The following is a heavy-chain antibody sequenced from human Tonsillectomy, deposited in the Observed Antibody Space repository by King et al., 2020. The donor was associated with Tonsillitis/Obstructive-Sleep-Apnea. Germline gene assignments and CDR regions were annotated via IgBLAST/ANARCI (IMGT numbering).Heavy chain of an antibody. V-gene: IGHV4-34*01. Sequence: QLQQWGAGLLKPSATLSLTCAVYGGSFSGYYWSWIRQPPGKGLEWIGEINHSGSTNYNPSLKSRVTISVDTSKNQFSLKLSSVTAADTAVYYCARGLDIVATIMDDYWGQGTLVTVSS. CDR2: INHSGST. CDR3: ARGLDIVATIMDDY. J-gene: IGHJ4*02. D-gene: IGHD5-12*01. CDR1: GGSFSGYY.